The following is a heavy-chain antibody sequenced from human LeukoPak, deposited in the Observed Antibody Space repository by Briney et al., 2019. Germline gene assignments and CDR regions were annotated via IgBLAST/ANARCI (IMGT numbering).Heavy chain of an antibody. CDR3: AKSGYSGSYWGSYYFDY. Sequence: GGSLRLSCAASGFTFSSYAMSWVRQAPGKGLEWVSAISSSGGSTYYADSVKGRFTISRDNSKNTLYLQMNSLRAEDTAVYYCAKSGYSGSYWGSYYFDYWGQGTLVTVSS. CDR1: GFTFSSYA. D-gene: IGHD1-26*01. CDR2: ISSSGGST. V-gene: IGHV3-23*01. J-gene: IGHJ4*02.